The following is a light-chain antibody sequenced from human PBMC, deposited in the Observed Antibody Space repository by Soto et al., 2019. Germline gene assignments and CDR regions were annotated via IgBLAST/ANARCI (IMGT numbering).Light chain of an antibody. V-gene: IGKV3-15*01. CDR3: RQHNDWPPWK. J-gene: IGKJ1*01. CDR2: GAS. Sequence: EIVRTQSPATLSVSPVEIATLSCRASQSVSSNLAWYQQKPGQAPRLLIHGASTRATGIPDRFSGSGSGTEFTLTISSLQSEDFVVYYCRQHNDWPPWKCGQGNKGDIK. CDR1: QSVSSN.